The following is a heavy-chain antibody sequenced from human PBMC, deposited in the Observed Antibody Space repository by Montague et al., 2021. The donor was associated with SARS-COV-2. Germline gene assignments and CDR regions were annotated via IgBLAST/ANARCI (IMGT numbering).Heavy chain of an antibody. D-gene: IGHD2/OR15-2a*01. CDR2: IYSNGDT. CDR3: ARGSEYYYHPFDY. V-gene: IGHV4-4*07. Sequence: SETLSLTCTVSGASISGYHWSWIRQPAGKALEWICRIYSNGDTTXNPSLKSRLTMSVDTSERQFSLTLTSVSAADTAIYYCARGSEYYYHPFDYWGHGNLVTVSS. J-gene: IGHJ4*01. CDR1: GASISGYH.